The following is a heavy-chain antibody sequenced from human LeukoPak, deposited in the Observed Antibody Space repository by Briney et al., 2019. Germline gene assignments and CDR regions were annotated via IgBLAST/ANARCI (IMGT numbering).Heavy chain of an antibody. J-gene: IGHJ2*01. CDR1: GGDFIGHY. D-gene: IGHD2-15*01. CDR2: FNPNGIT. Sequence: SETLFFSCAVQGGDFIGHYWSWIRQSRGKGLGRVGQFNPNGITRYRPSLQGQVTISQEASNSQFSLRLTSVTAADTAVYFCARGGGCSGARCFSSYWYFDVWGRGTLVVVSS. V-gene: IGHV4-34*01. CDR3: ARGGGCSGARCFSSYWYFDV.